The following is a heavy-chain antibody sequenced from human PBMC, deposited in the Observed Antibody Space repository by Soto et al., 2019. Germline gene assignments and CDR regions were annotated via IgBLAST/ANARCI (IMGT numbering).Heavy chain of an antibody. CDR1: GYTFTSYD. CDR2: MNPNSGDT. Sequence: QVQLVQSGAEVKKPGASVRLSCKASGYTFTSYDINWVRQASGQGLEWMGWMNPNSGDTGHAQKFQGRVILTRDTATNTAYLELRVLTSEDTAIYCCAREIVEVPAPMAYYYYYYMDVWGKGTTVTVSS. V-gene: IGHV1-8*01. D-gene: IGHD2-2*01. CDR3: AREIVEVPAPMAYYYYYYMDV. J-gene: IGHJ6*03.